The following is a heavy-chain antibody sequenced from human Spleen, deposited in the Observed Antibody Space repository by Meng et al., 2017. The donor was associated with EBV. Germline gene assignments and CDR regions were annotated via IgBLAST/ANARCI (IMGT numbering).Heavy chain of an antibody. J-gene: IGHJ4*02. V-gene: IGHV1-3*01. D-gene: IGHD2-8*02. CDR2: INAGNGNT. CDR3: ARDGGSTGGALDY. Sequence: QSHLVQSGGEVKKPGASVKISCKASGYSFTTYPVHWVRQATGQRLEWMGWINAGNGNTKYSQTLQGRVTMTRDTSASTVYMELSSLRSEDTAVYYCARDGGSTGGALDYWGQGTLVTVSS. CDR1: GYSFTTYP.